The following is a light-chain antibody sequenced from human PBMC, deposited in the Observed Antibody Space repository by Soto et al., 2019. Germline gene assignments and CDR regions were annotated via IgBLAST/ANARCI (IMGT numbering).Light chain of an antibody. J-gene: IGKJ1*01. V-gene: IGKV3-20*01. Sequence: EIVLTQSPGTLSLSTGERVTLSCRPSQSVGSSYLAWYQQKPGQAPRLLIYGASNRATGIPDRFSGSGSGTDSTLTISRLKPEDFAVYYCQQYGSSPTFGQGTKVDMK. CDR2: GAS. CDR3: QQYGSSPT. CDR1: QSVGSSY.